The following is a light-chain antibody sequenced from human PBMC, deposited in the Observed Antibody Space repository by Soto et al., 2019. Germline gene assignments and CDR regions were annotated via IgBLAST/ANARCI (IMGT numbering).Light chain of an antibody. Sequence: EIVLTQSPATLSLSPGERATLSCRASQSVNTYLVWYQQKPGQAPRLLIYDASNRATGIPARFSGSGSGTEFTLTISSLQSEDFAVYYCQQYNNWPFITFGQGTRLEIK. CDR3: QQYNNWPFIT. CDR1: QSVNTY. J-gene: IGKJ5*01. V-gene: IGKV3-11*01. CDR2: DAS.